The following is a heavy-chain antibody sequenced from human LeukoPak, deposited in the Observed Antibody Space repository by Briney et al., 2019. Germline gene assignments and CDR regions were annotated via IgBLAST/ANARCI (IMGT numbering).Heavy chain of an antibody. Sequence: PGGSLRLSCAASEFTFNTHSMNWVRQAPGKGLECVSYISSTGTTIYYADSVKGRFTISRDNAKNSLYLQMNSLRAEDTAVYYCARTYSPFDYWGQGTLVTVSS. J-gene: IGHJ4*02. CDR1: EFTFNTHS. CDR3: ARTYSPFDY. CDR2: ISSTGTTI. D-gene: IGHD2-15*01. V-gene: IGHV3-48*04.